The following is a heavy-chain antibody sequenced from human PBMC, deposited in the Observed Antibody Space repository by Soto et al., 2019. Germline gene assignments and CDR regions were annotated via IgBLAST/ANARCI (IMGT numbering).Heavy chain of an antibody. CDR1: GFTFSSYG. CDR3: ARGGGDCSGGTCYFWRYYFDY. V-gene: IGHV3-30*03. CDR2: IPYDGSNK. Sequence: GGSLRLSCAASGFTFSSYGMHWVRQAPGKGLEWVAVIPYDGSNKYYADSVKGRFTISRDNSKNTLYLQMNSLRAEDTAVYYCARGGGDCSGGTCYFWRYYFDYWGQGT. D-gene: IGHD2-15*01. J-gene: IGHJ4*02.